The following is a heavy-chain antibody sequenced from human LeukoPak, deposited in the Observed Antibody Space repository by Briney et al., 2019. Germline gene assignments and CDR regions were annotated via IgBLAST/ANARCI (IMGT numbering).Heavy chain of an antibody. CDR2: IYYSGST. Sequence: SETLSLTCTVSGGSISSYYWSWIRQPPGKGLEGIGYIYYSGSTNYNPSLKSRVTISVDTSKNQFSLKLSSVTAADTAVYYCARVGTGTTRRAFDIWGQGTMVTVSS. J-gene: IGHJ3*02. CDR1: GGSISSYY. CDR3: ARVGTGTTRRAFDI. V-gene: IGHV4-59*01. D-gene: IGHD1-1*01.